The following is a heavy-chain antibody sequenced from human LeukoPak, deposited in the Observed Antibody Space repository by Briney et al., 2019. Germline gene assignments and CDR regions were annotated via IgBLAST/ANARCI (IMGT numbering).Heavy chain of an antibody. V-gene: IGHV3-20*04. CDR3: ARGGEMATIPFVSTAGY. J-gene: IGHJ4*02. D-gene: IGHD5-24*01. CDR2: INWNGGST. Sequence: PGGSLRLSCAASGFTFDDYGMTWVRQAPGKGLEWLSGINWNGGSTGYADSVKGRFTISRDNAKNSLYLQMNNLSAEDTALYYCARGGEMATIPFVSTAGYWGQGTLVTVSS. CDR1: GFTFDDYG.